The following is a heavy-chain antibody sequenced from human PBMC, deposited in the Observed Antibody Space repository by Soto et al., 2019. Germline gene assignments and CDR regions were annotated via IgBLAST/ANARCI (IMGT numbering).Heavy chain of an antibody. CDR2: IYATGST. D-gene: IGHD1-1*01. CDR1: GASLSSYY. V-gene: IGHV4-4*07. Sequence: QVALQESGPGVVKPSGTLSLTCNVSGASLSSYYWSWIRQPPGKGREWIGRIYATGSTDYNPSLKSLITMSVEMSKMQFPLTLRSVTAADTAIYYCLRDGTKNLRDRFDPWGRRILVTVAS. J-gene: IGHJ5*02. CDR3: LRDGTKNLRDRFDP.